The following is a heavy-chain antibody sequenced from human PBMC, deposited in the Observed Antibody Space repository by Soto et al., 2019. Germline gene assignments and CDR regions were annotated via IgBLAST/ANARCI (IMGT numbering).Heavy chain of an antibody. Sequence: SETLSLTCAVYGGSFSGYYWSWIRQPPGKGLEWIGEINHSGSTNYNPSLKSRVTISVDTSKNQFSLKLSSVTAADTAVYYCARGSKAYYYDSSGYQAHDYWGQGSLVTVSS. D-gene: IGHD3-22*01. CDR2: INHSGST. V-gene: IGHV4-34*01. CDR1: GGSFSGYY. CDR3: ARGSKAYYYDSSGYQAHDY. J-gene: IGHJ4*02.